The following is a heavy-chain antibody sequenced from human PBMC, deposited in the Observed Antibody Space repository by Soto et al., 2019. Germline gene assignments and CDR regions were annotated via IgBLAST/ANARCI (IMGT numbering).Heavy chain of an antibody. J-gene: IGHJ6*02. V-gene: IGHV1-8*02. CDR2: MNPNSGNT. Sequence: ASVKVSCKASGGTFSSYAINWVRQATGQGLEWMGWMNPNSGNTGYAQKFQGRVTMTRDTSISTAYMELRSLRSDDTAVYYCASGEQRLGVDYYYYGMDAWGQGTTVTVSS. CDR3: ASGEQRLGVDYYYYGMDA. CDR1: GGTFSSYA. D-gene: IGHD6-25*01.